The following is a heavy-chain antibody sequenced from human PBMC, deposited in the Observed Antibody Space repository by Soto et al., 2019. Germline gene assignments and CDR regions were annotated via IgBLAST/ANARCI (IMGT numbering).Heavy chain of an antibody. CDR2: ISYDGSNK. Sequence: QVQLVESGGGVVQPGRSLRLSCAASGFTFSSYGMHWVRQAPGKGLEWVAVISYDGSNKYYADSVKGRFTIYRDNSKNTLYLQMNSQRAEDTAVYYCAQISDDYGDYWGPFVNYWGQGTLVTVSS. D-gene: IGHD4-17*01. CDR1: GFTFSSYG. CDR3: AQISDDYGDYWGPFVNY. V-gene: IGHV3-30*18. J-gene: IGHJ4*02.